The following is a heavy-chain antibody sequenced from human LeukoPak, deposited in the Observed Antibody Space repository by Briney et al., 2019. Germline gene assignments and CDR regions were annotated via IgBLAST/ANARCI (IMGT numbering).Heavy chain of an antibody. CDR1: GYSISSGYY. D-gene: IGHD5-12*01. J-gene: IGHJ6*03. Sequence: SVTLSLTCAVSGYSISSGYYWGWIRQPPGKGLEWIGSIYHSGSTYYNPSLKSRVTISVDTSKNQFSLKLSSVTAADTAVYYCARGMRGYSGYFYYYYMDVWGKGTTVTVSS. V-gene: IGHV4-38-2*01. CDR3: ARGMRGYSGYFYYYYMDV. CDR2: IYHSGST.